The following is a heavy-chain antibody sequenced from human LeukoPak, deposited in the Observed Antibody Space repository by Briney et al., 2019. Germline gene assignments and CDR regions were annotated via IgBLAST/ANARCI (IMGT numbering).Heavy chain of an antibody. J-gene: IGHJ4*02. V-gene: IGHV4-59*01. Sequence: SETLSLTCTVSGGSISTYYWSWIRQPPGKGLEWIGYIYYTGSTNYNPSLKSRVTISVDTSKNQFSLKLSSVTAADTAVYYCARLTAIGYFDYWGQGTLVTVSS. CDR3: ARLTAIGYFDY. CDR1: GGSISTYY. D-gene: IGHD2-21*02. CDR2: IYYTGST.